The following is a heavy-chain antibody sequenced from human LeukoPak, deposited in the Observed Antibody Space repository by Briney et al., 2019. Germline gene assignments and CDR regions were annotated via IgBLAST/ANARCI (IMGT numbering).Heavy chain of an antibody. D-gene: IGHD3-22*01. CDR2: ISDSGST. CDR3: ARGYDSSAYYPFNY. V-gene: IGHV4-59*11. CDR1: GGSLSTHH. J-gene: IGHJ4*02. Sequence: SETLSLTCVVSGGSLSTHHWSWIRQSPGRGLEWIGYISDSGSTNYNPSLKSRVTISVDTSKDQFSLMLSSVTAADTAVYYCARGYDSSAYYPFNYWGQGTLVTVSS.